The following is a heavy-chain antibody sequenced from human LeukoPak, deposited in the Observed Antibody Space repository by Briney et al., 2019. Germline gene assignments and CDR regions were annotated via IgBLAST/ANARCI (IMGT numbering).Heavy chain of an antibody. Sequence: PGRSLRLSCAASGFTFSSYGMHWVRQAPGKGLEWVAVIWCDGSNKYYADSVKGRFTISRDNSKNTLYLQMNSLRAEDTAVYYCARDTTVTRYYYYYYGMDVWGQGTTVTVS. CDR2: IWCDGSNK. J-gene: IGHJ6*02. D-gene: IGHD4-11*01. CDR1: GFTFSSYG. CDR3: ARDTTVTRYYYYYYGMDV. V-gene: IGHV3-33*01.